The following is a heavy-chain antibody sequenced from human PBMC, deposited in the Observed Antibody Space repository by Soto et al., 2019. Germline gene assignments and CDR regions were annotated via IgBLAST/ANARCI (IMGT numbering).Heavy chain of an antibody. Sequence: QVQLVQSGAEVKKPGASVKVSCKASGYTFTSYDINWVRQATGQGLEWMGWMNPNSGNTGYAQKLQGRVTMTRNTSISTAYMELSSLRSDDMAVHYCARDDYGDSYYSYGMDVWGQGTTVTVSS. CDR1: GYTFTSYD. J-gene: IGHJ6*02. CDR3: ARDDYGDSYYSYGMDV. CDR2: MNPNSGNT. D-gene: IGHD4-17*01. V-gene: IGHV1-8*01.